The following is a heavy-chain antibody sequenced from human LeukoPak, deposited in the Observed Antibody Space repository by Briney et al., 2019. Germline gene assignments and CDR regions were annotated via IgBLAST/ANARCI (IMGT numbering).Heavy chain of an antibody. D-gene: IGHD3-22*01. CDR3: ATGNYYDSRGYYTFGH. V-gene: IGHV3-74*01. CDR2: INGDGSTT. J-gene: IGHJ1*01. Sequence: GGSLRLSCAASGFTFSRYWMHWVRQAPGKGRVWVSRINGDGSTTSYADSVKGGFTISRDNAKNTLYLQMNSLRAEDTAVYYCATGNYYDSRGYYTFGHWGQGTLVTVSS. CDR1: GFTFSRYW.